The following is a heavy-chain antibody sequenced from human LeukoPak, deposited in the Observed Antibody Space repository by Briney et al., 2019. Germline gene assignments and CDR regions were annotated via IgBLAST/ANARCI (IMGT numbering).Heavy chain of an antibody. CDR2: ISSSSSYI. J-gene: IGHJ4*02. D-gene: IGHD3-10*01. CDR3: VKDGSGSYYTYYFDY. Sequence: KTGGSLRLSCAASGFTFSSYSMNWVRQAPGKGLEWVSSISSSSSYIYYADSVKGRFTISRDNSKNTLYLQMSSLRAEDTAVYYCVKDGSGSYYTYYFDYWGQGTLVTVSS. V-gene: IGHV3-21*01. CDR1: GFTFSSYS.